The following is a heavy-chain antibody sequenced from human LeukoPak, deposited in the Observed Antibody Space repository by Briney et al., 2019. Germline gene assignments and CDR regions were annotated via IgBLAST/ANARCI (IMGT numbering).Heavy chain of an antibody. CDR1: GYTLTELS. CDR3: VRSGYDYDWFDP. D-gene: IGHD5-12*01. V-gene: IGHV1-24*01. CDR2: FDPEDGET. J-gene: IGHJ5*02. Sequence: ASVKVSCKVSGYTLTELSMYWVRQAPGKGLEWMGGFDPEDGETIYAQKFQGRFTITADKSTTTVYMELSSLRSDDTAVYYCVRSGYDYDWFDPWGQGTLVTVSS.